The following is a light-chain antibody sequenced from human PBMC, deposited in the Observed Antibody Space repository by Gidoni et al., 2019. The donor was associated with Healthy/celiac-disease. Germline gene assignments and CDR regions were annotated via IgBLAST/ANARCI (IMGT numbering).Light chain of an antibody. CDR2: DAS. V-gene: IGKV1-33*01. CDR1: QDISNY. Sequence: DIQMTQSPSSLSASVGDRVTITCQASQDISNYVNWYQQKPGKAPKLLIYDASNLETGVPSRFSGSGSVTDFTFTISSLQPEDIATYYCQQYDNLPMCSFGQXTKLEIK. CDR3: QQYDNLPMCS. J-gene: IGKJ2*04.